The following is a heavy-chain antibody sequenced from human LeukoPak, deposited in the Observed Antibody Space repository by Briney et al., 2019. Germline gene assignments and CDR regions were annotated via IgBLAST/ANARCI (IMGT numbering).Heavy chain of an antibody. CDR1: RGSISSGGFP. Sequence: KASETLSLTCAVSRGSISSGGFPLSLIRAPPRKGLEWIGYMYHDGDTYYNPSLKGRVTISVDRSKNQFSLKVSSVTAADTAVYYCARGGVAPSGGPFFDYWGQGTLVTVSS. D-gene: IGHD3-10*01. CDR3: ARGGVAPSGGPFFDY. V-gene: IGHV4-30-2*01. CDR2: MYHDGDT. J-gene: IGHJ4*02.